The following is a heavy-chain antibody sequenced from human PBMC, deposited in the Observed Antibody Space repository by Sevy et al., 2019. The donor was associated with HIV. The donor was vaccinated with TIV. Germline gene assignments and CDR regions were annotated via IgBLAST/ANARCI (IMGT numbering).Heavy chain of an antibody. D-gene: IGHD3-22*01. CDR1: GFTFSNYG. Sequence: GGSLRLSCAASGFTFSNYGMHWVRQAPGKGLEWVAVIWNDGSNKYYADSVKGRFTISRENSKNTLYLQMNGLRVEDTAVYFCARGGDFNDRSAKRDFDCWGQGTLVTVSS. CDR2: IWNDGSNK. V-gene: IGHV3-33*01. CDR3: ARGGDFNDRSAKRDFDC. J-gene: IGHJ4*02.